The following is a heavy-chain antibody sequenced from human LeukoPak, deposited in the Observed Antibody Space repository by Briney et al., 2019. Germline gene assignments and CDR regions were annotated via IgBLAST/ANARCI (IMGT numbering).Heavy chain of an antibody. V-gene: IGHV1-18*01. Sequence: ASVKVSCKASGYTFTSNGISWGRQGPGQGLEWLGWISAYNGNTNYAQKLQGRVTMTTDTSTGTAYMELRSLISEDTAVYYCARGRHPGPTWISEYWGQGTLVTVSS. CDR3: ARGRHPGPTWISEY. CDR1: GYTFTSNG. D-gene: IGHD5-12*01. J-gene: IGHJ4*02. CDR2: ISAYNGNT.